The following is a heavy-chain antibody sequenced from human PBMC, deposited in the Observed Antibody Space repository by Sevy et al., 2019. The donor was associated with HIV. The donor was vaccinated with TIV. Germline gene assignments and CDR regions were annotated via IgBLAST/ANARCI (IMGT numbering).Heavy chain of an antibody. D-gene: IGHD3-10*01. Sequence: SETLSLTCAVYGGSFSGYYWSWIRQPPGKGLEWIGEINHSGSTNYNPSLKSRVTISVDTSKNQFSLKLSSVTAADTAVYYCARGDHYYGSGSYYTPPGYYYYGMDVWGQRTTVTVSS. CDR2: INHSGST. V-gene: IGHV4-34*01. CDR3: ARGDHYYGSGSYYTPPGYYYYGMDV. J-gene: IGHJ6*02. CDR1: GGSFSGYY.